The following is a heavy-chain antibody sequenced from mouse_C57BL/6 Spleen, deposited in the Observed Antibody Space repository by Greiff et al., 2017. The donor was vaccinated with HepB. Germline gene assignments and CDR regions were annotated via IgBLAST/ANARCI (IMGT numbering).Heavy chain of an antibody. J-gene: IGHJ2*01. V-gene: IGHV5-4*01. D-gene: IGHD1-1*01. CDR1: GFTFSSYA. CDR2: ISDGGSYT. Sequence: EVQLMESGGGLVKPGGSLKLSCAASGFTFSSYAMSWVRQTPEKRLEWVATISDGGSYTYYPDNVKGRFTISRDNAKNNLYLQMSHLKSEDTAMYYCARDWATTDYFDYWGQGTTLTVSS. CDR3: ARDWATTDYFDY.